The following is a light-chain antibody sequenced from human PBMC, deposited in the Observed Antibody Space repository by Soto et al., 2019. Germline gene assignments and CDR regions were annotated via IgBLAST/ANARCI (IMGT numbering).Light chain of an antibody. Sequence: DIQMTQSPFSLSASLGDRVTITCRASQSISEYLNWYQQKPGKGPKLLIFAASSLKVGVPSRFSVSGSGTDFTLTISSRQPEDFATYFCQQSHSAPLTFGPGTTVEIK. V-gene: IGKV1-39*01. CDR1: QSISEY. J-gene: IGKJ3*01. CDR3: QQSHSAPLT. CDR2: AAS.